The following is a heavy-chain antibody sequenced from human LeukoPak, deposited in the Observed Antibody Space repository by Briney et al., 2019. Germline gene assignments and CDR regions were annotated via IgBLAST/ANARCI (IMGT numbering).Heavy chain of an antibody. D-gene: IGHD3-22*01. CDR3: ARDAEYDSSGYYFDY. CDR1: GFTFSSYS. J-gene: IGHJ4*02. CDR2: ISSSSYI. V-gene: IGHV3-21*01. Sequence: PGGSLRLSCAASGFTFSSYSMNWVRQAPGKGLEWVSSISSSSYIYYADSVKGRFTISRDNAKNSLYLQMNSLRAEDTAVYYCARDAEYDSSGYYFDYWGQGTLVTVSS.